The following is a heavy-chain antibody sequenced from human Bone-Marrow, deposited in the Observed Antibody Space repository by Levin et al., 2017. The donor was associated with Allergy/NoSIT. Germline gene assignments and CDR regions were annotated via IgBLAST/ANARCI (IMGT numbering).Heavy chain of an antibody. V-gene: IGHV3-23*01. J-gene: IGHJ4*02. CDR3: AKDSIAARG. D-gene: IGHD6-13*01. CDR2: ISGSGGST. Sequence: GESLKISCAASGFTFSSYAMSWVRQAPGKGLEWVSAISGSGGSTYYADSVKGRFTISRDNSKNTLYLQMNSLRAEDTAVYYCAKDSIAARGWGQGTLVTVSS. CDR1: GFTFSSYA.